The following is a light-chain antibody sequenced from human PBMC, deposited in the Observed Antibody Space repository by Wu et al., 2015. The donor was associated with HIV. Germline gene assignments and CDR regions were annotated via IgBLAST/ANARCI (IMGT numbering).Light chain of an antibody. Sequence: EIVLTQSPATLSLSPGERATLSCRASQSVSSYLAWYQHKPGQAPRLLIYDASNRATGISARFGGSGSGTDFTLTINSLEPEDFAVYYCQQYNNFPRTFGQGTKVEVK. CDR3: QQYNNFPRT. CDR2: DAS. V-gene: IGKV3-11*01. J-gene: IGKJ1*01. CDR1: QSVSSY.